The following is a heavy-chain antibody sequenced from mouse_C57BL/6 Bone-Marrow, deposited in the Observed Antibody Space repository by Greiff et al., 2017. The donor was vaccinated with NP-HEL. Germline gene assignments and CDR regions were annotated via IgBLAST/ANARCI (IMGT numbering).Heavy chain of an antibody. D-gene: IGHD1-1*01. J-gene: IGHJ1*03. CDR2: IRLKSDTYAT. CDR3: TGDGSSPYWYIDV. CDR1: GFTFSNYW. Sequence: EVKLQESGGGLVQPGGSMKLSCVASGFTFSNYWMNWVRQSPEKGLEWVAQIRLKSDTYATHYAESVKGKFTISRDDSKSSISLQMNNLRAEDTGIYYCTGDGSSPYWYIDVWGTGTTVTVSS. V-gene: IGHV6-3*01.